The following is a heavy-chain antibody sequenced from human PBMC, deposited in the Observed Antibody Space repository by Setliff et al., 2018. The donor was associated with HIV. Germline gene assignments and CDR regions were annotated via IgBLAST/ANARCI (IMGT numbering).Heavy chain of an antibody. J-gene: IGHJ6*03. CDR2: ITPISGTA. V-gene: IGHV1-69*13. CDR3: VRGGQYYRSTYYYYYMDV. Sequence: SVKVSCKASGDTFTSYYMHWVRRAPGQGLEWMGGITPISGTANYAQKFQGRVTIAADEFTSTAYMELSSLRSEDTAVYYCVRGGQYYRSTYYYYYMDVWGKGTTVTVSS. CDR1: GDTFTSYY. D-gene: IGHD3-16*02.